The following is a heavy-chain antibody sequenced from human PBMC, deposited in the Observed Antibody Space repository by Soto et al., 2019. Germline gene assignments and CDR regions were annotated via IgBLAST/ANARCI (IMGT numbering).Heavy chain of an antibody. CDR2: IYHSGST. CDR3: AMIAAAGTNFAY. CDR1: GGSISSSNW. J-gene: IGHJ4*02. D-gene: IGHD6-13*01. Sequence: QVQLQASGPGLVKPSGTLSLTCAVSGGSISSSNWWSWVRQPPGKGLEWIGEIYHSGSTNYNPSLKSRVTISVAKSKIQFSLKLSSVTAADTAVYYCAMIAAAGTNFAYWGQGTLVTVSS. V-gene: IGHV4-4*02.